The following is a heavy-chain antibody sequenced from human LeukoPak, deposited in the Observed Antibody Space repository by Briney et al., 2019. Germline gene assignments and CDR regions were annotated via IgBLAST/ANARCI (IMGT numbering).Heavy chain of an antibody. CDR3: ARAGYSYGWAVDY. J-gene: IGHJ4*02. Sequence: GGSLRLSCAASGFTFSSYGMHWVRQAPGKGLEWVAFIRYDGSNKYYADSVKGRFTISRDNAKNSLFLQMNSLRGEDTAVYYCARAGYSYGWAVDYWGQGTLVTVSS. V-gene: IGHV3-30*02. CDR2: IRYDGSNK. D-gene: IGHD5-18*01. CDR1: GFTFSSYG.